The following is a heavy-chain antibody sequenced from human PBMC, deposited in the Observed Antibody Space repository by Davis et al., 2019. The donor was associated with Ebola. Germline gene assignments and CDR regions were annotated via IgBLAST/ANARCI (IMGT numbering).Heavy chain of an antibody. J-gene: IGHJ4*02. CDR1: GYTFTSYA. D-gene: IGHD1-26*01. CDR3: ARDLYSGSYFDY. Sequence: AASVKVSCKASGYTFTSYAMHWVRQAPGQRLEWMGWINAGDGKIIYSENFQGRLTITRDTSATTAYMELSSLRSEDAAVYYCARDLYSGSYFDYWGQGTLVTVSS. CDR2: INAGDGKI. V-gene: IGHV1-3*01.